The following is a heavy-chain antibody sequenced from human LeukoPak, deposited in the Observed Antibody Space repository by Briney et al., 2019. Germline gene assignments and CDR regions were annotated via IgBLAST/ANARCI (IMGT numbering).Heavy chain of an antibody. CDR2: ISSSGSTI. CDR1: GFTINNYV. V-gene: IGHV3-48*03. J-gene: IGHJ6*04. CDR3: AELGITMIGGV. D-gene: IGHD3-10*02. Sequence: PGRSLRLSCAASGFTINNYVMNWVRQAPGKGLEWVSYISSSGSTIYYADSVKGRFTISRDNAKNSLYLQMNSLRAEDTAVYYCAELGITMIGGVWGKGTTVTISS.